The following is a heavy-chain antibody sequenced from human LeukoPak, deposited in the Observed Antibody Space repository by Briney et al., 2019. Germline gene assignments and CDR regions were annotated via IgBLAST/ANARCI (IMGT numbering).Heavy chain of an antibody. J-gene: IGHJ5*02. CDR2: IDWDDDK. Sequence: SGPALVQPTQTLTLTCTFSGVSLTTSAMCVSWIRQPPGRALEWLARIDWDDDKYYSTSVKTRLTISKDTSKNQVVLTMTNMDPVDTATYYCARIRWSGSYFWFDPWGQGTLVTVSS. CDR1: GVSLTTSAMC. CDR3: ARIRWSGSYFWFDP. D-gene: IGHD1-26*01. V-gene: IGHV2-70*11.